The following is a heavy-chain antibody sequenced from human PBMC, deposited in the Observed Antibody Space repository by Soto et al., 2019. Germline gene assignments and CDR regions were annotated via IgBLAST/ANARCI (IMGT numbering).Heavy chain of an antibody. J-gene: IGHJ6*02. CDR3: ERDEDPYHYGMDV. CDR1: GFTVRSYC. Sequence: XGSLRRSVAASGFTVRSYCQSWVRQAPGKGLEWVANIKQDGSEKYYVDSVKGRFTISRDNAKNSLYLQMNSLRAEDTAVYYCERDEDPYHYGMDVWGQGTTVTVSS. V-gene: IGHV3-7*03. CDR2: IKQDGSEK.